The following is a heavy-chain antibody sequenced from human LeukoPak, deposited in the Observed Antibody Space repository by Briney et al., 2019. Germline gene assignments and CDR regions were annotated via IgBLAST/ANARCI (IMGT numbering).Heavy chain of an antibody. Sequence: PGRSLRLSCAASGFTFSSYAMHWVRQAPGKGLEWVAVISYDGSNKYYADSVKGRFTISRDNSKNTLYLQMNSLRAEDTAVYYCARDQASAVAGTFGGWFDPWGQGTLVTVSS. J-gene: IGHJ5*02. D-gene: IGHD6-19*01. CDR2: ISYDGSNK. V-gene: IGHV3-30-3*01. CDR1: GFTFSSYA. CDR3: ARDQASAVAGTFGGWFDP.